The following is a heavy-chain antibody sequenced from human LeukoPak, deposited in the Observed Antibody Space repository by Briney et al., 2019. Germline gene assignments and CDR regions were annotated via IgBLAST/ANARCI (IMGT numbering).Heavy chain of an antibody. Sequence: PGGSLRLSCAASGFTFSSYGMHWVRQAPGKGLEWVAFIRYDGSNKYYADSVKGRFTISRDNSKNTLYLQMNSLRAEVTAVYYCVTIRSYYFDYWGQGTLVTVSS. D-gene: IGHD3-16*02. J-gene: IGHJ4*02. V-gene: IGHV3-30*02. CDR2: IRYDGSNK. CDR3: VTIRSYYFDY. CDR1: GFTFSSYG.